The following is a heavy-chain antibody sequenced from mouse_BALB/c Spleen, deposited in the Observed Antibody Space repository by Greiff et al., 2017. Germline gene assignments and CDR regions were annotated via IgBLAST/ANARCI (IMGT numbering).Heavy chain of an antibody. CDR1: GYTFTDYA. J-gene: IGHJ2*01. Sequence: VQLQQSGAELVRPGVSVKISCKGSGYTFTDYAMHWVKQSHAKSVEWIGVISTYYGDASYNQKFKGKATMTVDKSSSTAYMELARLTSEDSAIYYCARGDGYDYWGQGTTLTVSS. V-gene: IGHV1S137*01. D-gene: IGHD2-3*01. CDR3: ARGDGYDY. CDR2: ISTYYGDA.